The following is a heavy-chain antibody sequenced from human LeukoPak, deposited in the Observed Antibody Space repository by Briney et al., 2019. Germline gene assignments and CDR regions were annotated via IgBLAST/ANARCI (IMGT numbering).Heavy chain of an antibody. CDR2: ISSSSSFT. D-gene: IGHD3-10*01. Sequence: GGSLRLSCAASGFTFSDFFMTWIRQAPGKGLEWVSYISSSSSFTAYADSVKGRFTISRDITKNSLYLQMNSLRAEDTAVYYCARALYGSGSYSTYWGQGTLVTVSS. CDR1: GFTFSDFF. J-gene: IGHJ4*02. V-gene: IGHV3-11*05. CDR3: ARALYGSGSYSTY.